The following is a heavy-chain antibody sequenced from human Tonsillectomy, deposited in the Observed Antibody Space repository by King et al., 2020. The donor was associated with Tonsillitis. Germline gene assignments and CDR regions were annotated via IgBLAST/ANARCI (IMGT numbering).Heavy chain of an antibody. CDR3: ARAKRYFDWLLPYYFDY. CDR1: GFTFSSYE. V-gene: IGHV3-48*03. Sequence: VQLVESGGGLVQPGGSLRLSCAASGFTFSSYEMNLVRQAPGKGLEWVSYISSSGSTIYYADSVKGRFTISRDNAKNSLYLQMNSLRAEDTAVYYCARAKRYFDWLLPYYFDYWGQGTLVTVSS. D-gene: IGHD3-9*01. CDR2: ISSSGSTI. J-gene: IGHJ4*02.